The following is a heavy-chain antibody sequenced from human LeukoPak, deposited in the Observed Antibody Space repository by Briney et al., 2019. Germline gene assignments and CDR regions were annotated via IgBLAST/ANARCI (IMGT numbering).Heavy chain of an antibody. Sequence: SEVLSLTCTVSGGSISSYYWSWIRQPPGKGLEWIGYIYYSGSTNYNPSPKSRVTISVDTSKNQFSLKLSSVTAADTAVYYCASGGYSYGYVSYYYGMDVWGQGTTVTVSS. CDR2: IYYSGST. CDR3: ASGGYSYGYVSYYYGMDV. V-gene: IGHV4-59*01. J-gene: IGHJ6*02. CDR1: GGSISSYY. D-gene: IGHD5-18*01.